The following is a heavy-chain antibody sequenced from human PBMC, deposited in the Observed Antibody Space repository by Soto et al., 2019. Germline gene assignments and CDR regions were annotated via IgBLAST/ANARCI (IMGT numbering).Heavy chain of an antibody. CDR2: ISGGGDAA. V-gene: IGHV3-23*01. J-gene: IGHJ2*01. Sequence: EVQLLESGGDLVQPGGSLRLSCAGSGFTFINFAMNWVRQAPGKGLEWVSTISGGGDAAFFADSVRGRFTISRDNSKDTVTLQMNSLGVDDTAVYYCARKVPGSTSRPDYWYFDLWGRGTLVTVSS. D-gene: IGHD3-10*01. CDR3: ARKVPGSTSRPDYWYFDL. CDR1: GFTFINFA.